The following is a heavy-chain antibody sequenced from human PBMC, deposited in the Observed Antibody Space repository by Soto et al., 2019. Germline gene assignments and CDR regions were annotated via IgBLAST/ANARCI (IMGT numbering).Heavy chain of an antibody. D-gene: IGHD5-18*01. J-gene: IGHJ4*02. CDR2: ISYDGSNK. V-gene: IGHV3-30-3*01. CDR1: GFTFSSYA. Sequence: GGSLRLSCAASGFTFSSYAMHWVRQAPGKGLEWVAVISYDGSNKYYADSVKGRFTNSRDNSKNTLYLQMNSLRAEDTAVYYCAREGYSYGYHFDYWGQGTLVTVSS. CDR3: AREGYSYGYHFDY.